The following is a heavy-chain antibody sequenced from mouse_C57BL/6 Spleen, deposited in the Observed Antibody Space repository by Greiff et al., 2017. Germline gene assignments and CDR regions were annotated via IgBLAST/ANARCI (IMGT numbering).Heavy chain of an antibody. CDR3: AKEGRWPYFDV. CDR1: GYTFTDYN. CDR2: INPNNGGT. J-gene: IGHJ1*03. V-gene: IGHV1-22*01. Sequence: EVQLQESGPELVKPGASVKMSCKASGYTFTDYNMHWVKQSPGKSLEWIGYINPNNGGTNYNQKFKGKATLNVNKSYSTAYMELRSLTSEDSAVYYCAKEGRWPYFDVWGTGTTVTVSS. D-gene: IGHD1-1*01.